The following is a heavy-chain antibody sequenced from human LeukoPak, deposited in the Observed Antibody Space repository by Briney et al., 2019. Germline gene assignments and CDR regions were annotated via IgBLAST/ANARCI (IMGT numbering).Heavy chain of an antibody. CDR1: GYTFTSYD. CDR3: ARGPYTVTTLFDY. Sequence: ASVKVSCKASGYTFTSYDINWVRQATGQGLEWMGWMNPNSGNTGYAQKFQGRVTMTRDTSTSTVYMELSSLRSEDTAVYYCARGPYTVTTLFDYWGQGTLVTVSS. D-gene: IGHD4-17*01. J-gene: IGHJ4*02. CDR2: MNPNSGNT. V-gene: IGHV1-8*01.